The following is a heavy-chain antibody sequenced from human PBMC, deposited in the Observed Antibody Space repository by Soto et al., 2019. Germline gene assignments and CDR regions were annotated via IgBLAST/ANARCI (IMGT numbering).Heavy chain of an antibody. CDR1: GYTFTGYY. D-gene: IGHD3-10*01. CDR2: INPNSGGT. Sequence: QVQLVQSGAEVKKPGASVKVSCKASGYTFTGYYMHWVRQAPGQGLEWMGWINPNSGGTNYAQKFEGWVTMTRDTSIRKGYRGVSRLRSDDTAVYYWAGGGVFLWFGELGALDYWAQGPLVPVPS. J-gene: IGHJ4*02. CDR3: AGGGVFLWFGELGALDY. V-gene: IGHV1-2*04.